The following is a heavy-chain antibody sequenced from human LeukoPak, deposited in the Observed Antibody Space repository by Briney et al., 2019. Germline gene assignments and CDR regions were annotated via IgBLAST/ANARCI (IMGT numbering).Heavy chain of an antibody. D-gene: IGHD6-6*01. CDR3: AREIEGSGSSSSSRYYHYYYMDV. CDR2: IYYTGST. J-gene: IGHJ6*03. Sequence: PSETLSLTCTVSGGSINSYYWSWIRQPPGKGLEWMGYIYYTGSTNYNPSLTSRVTISVDTSKNQFSLKLSSVTTTDTAVYYCAREIEGSGSSSSSRYYHYYYMDVWGKGTTVTVSS. CDR1: GGSINSYY. V-gene: IGHV4-59*01.